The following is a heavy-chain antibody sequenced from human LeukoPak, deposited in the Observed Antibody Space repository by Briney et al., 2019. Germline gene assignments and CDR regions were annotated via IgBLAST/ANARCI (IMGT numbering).Heavy chain of an antibody. CDR3: ARALWRITMVRGAPAY. V-gene: IGHV1-2*06. CDR1: GYTFTGYY. Sequence: ASVKVSCKASGYTFTGYYMHWVRQAPGQGLEWMGRINPNSGGTNYAQKFQGRVTMTRDTSISTAYMELSRLRSDDTAVYYCARALWRITMVRGAPAYWGQGTLVTVSS. J-gene: IGHJ4*02. CDR2: INPNSGGT. D-gene: IGHD3-10*01.